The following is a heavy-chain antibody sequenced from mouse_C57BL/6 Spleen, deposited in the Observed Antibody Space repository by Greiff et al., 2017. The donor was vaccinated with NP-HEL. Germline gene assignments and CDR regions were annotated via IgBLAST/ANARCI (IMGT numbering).Heavy chain of an antibody. CDR2: INPNNGGT. Sequence: EVQLQQSGPELVKPGASVKISCKASGYTFTDYYMNWVKQSHGKSLEWIGDINPNNGGTSYNQKFKGKATLTVDKSSSTAYMELRSLTSEDSAVYYCAIPSIYYYGSSYPYWYFDVWGTGTTVTVSS. CDR1: GYTFTDYY. CDR3: AIPSIYYYGSSYPYWYFDV. D-gene: IGHD1-1*01. V-gene: IGHV1-26*01. J-gene: IGHJ1*03.